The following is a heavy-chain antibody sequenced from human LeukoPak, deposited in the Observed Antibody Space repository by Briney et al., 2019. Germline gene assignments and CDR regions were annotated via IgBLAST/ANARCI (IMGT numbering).Heavy chain of an antibody. CDR3: ARGMHTVTTPTN. CDR2: INSDGSST. V-gene: IGHV3-74*01. D-gene: IGHD4-17*01. CDR1: GFTFSSYW. Sequence: GGPLRLSCAASGFTFSSYWMHWVRQAPGKGLVWVSRINSDGSSTSYADSAKGRFTISRDNAKNTLYLQMNSLRAEDTAVYYCARGMHTVTTPTNWGQGTLVTVSS. J-gene: IGHJ4*02.